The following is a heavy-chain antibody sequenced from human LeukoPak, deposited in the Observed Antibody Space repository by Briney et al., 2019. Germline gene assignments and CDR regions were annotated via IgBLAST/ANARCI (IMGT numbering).Heavy chain of an antibody. CDR3: ALNDYGDGLGY. D-gene: IGHD4-17*01. CDR1: GYSFTGYY. J-gene: IGHJ4*02. V-gene: IGHV1-2*02. Sequence: ASVKVSCKASGYSFTGYYIHWVRQAPGQGLEWMGWINPNSGGTNYAQRFQGRVTMTRDTSFSTAYMELSRLRSDDTAVYYCALNDYGDGLGYWGQGTLVTVFS. CDR2: INPNSGGT.